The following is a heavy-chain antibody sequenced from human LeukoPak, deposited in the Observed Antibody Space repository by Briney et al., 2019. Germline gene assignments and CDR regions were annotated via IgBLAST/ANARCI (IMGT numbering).Heavy chain of an antibody. V-gene: IGHV4-39*01. CDR3: ARPWAQTWIQPSDDYYYYGMDV. CDR2: IYYSGST. CDR1: GGSISSSSYY. J-gene: IGHJ6*02. D-gene: IGHD5-18*01. Sequence: SETLSLTCTVSGGSISSSSYYWGWIRQPPGKGLEWIGSIYYSGSTYYNPSLKSRVTISVDTSNNQFSLKLSSVTAADTAVYYCARPWAQTWIQPSDDYYYYGMDVWGQGTTVTVSS.